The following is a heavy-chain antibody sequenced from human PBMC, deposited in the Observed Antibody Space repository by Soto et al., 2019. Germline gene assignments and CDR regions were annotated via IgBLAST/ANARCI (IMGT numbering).Heavy chain of an antibody. CDR3: ARGPHTAYYYYYYMDV. V-gene: IGHV1-69*13. CDR2: IIPIFGTA. CDR1: GGTFSSYA. D-gene: IGHD5-18*01. J-gene: IGHJ6*03. Sequence: ASVKVSCKASGGTFSSYAISWVRQAPGQGLEWMGGIIPIFGTAKYAQQFQGRVTITADESTSTAYMELSSLRSEDTAVYYCARGPHTAYYYYYYMDVWGKGTTVTVSS.